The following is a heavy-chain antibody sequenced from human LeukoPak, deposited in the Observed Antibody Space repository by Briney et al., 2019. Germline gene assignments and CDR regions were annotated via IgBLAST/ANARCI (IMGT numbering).Heavy chain of an antibody. CDR2: IGANGGAT. Sequence: GGSLRLSCAASGFIFSNYYLVWVRQAPGKGLELISGIGANGGATYYADSVKGRFTISRDNSRGTLYLHMNGLRADDTAVYYCGRDSNGDYLGAFDFWGQGTTVSVSS. CDR3: GRDSNGDYLGAFDF. D-gene: IGHD4-17*01. V-gene: IGHV3-23*01. J-gene: IGHJ3*01. CDR1: GFIFSNYY.